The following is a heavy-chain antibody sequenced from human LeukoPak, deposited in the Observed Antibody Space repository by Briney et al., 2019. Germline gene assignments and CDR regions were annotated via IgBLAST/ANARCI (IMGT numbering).Heavy chain of an antibody. CDR3: AKGTPGVVVPL. D-gene: IGHD2-15*01. CDR1: GFTFSSYG. V-gene: IGHV3-30*18. Sequence: PGGSLRLSCAASGFTFSSYGMHWVRQAPGKGLEWVAVISYDGSNKYYADSVKGRFTISRDNSKNTLYLQMNSLRAEDTAVYYCAKGTPGVVVPLGGQGTLVTVSS. J-gene: IGHJ4*02. CDR2: ISYDGSNK.